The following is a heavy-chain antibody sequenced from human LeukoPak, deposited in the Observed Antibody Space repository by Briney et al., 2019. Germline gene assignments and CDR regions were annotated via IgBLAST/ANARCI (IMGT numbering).Heavy chain of an antibody. CDR2: INPNSGGT. D-gene: IGHD3-10*01. CDR1: GYTFTGYY. CDR3: ARAGGVTYYYGSGSRLGVYYFDY. Sequence: ASVKVSCKASGYTFTGYYMHWVRQAPGQGLEWKGRINPNSGGTNYAQKFQGRVTMTRDTSISTAYMELSRLRSDDTAVYYCARAGGVTYYYGSGSRLGVYYFDYWGQGTLVTVSS. V-gene: IGHV1-2*06. J-gene: IGHJ4*02.